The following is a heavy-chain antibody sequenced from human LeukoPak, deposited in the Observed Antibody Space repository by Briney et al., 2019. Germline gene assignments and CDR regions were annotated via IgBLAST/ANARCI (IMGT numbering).Heavy chain of an antibody. J-gene: IGHJ5*02. Sequence: GESLKISCKGSGSRFTSYWIAWVRQLPGKGLEWMGSFYPGDFDTRYSPSFQGQVTMSADTSISTAYLQWSSLKASDTAMYYCARKQGYSSNWFDPWGQGTLVTVS. CDR1: GSRFTSYW. D-gene: IGHD5-18*01. CDR2: FYPGDFDT. V-gene: IGHV5-51*01. CDR3: ARKQGYSSNWFDP.